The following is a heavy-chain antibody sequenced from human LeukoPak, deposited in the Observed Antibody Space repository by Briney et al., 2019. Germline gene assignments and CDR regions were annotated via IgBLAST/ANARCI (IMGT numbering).Heavy chain of an antibody. V-gene: IGHV3-64*01. CDR1: RSTLSSNS. CDR3: ARVQDKNCSGGSCYGAFDI. J-gene: IGHJ3*02. D-gene: IGHD2-15*01. CDR2: ISSNGAYT. Sequence: GGSLRLSCAASRSTLSSNSMRCVRQAPGKGLEYVSAISSNGAYTFYANSVKGRFTISRDNSKNTLYLQMGSLRAEDMAVYYCARVQDKNCSGGSCYGAFDIWGQGTMVTVSS.